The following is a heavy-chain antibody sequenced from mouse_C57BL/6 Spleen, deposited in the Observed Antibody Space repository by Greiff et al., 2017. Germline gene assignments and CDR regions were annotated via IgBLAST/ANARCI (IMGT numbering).Heavy chain of an antibody. J-gene: IGHJ1*03. CDR3: ARHPVSYGYFDF. Sequence: VQLKESGGGLVKPGGSLKLSCEASGFTFSSYTMSWVRQTPEKRLEWVATISGGGGNTYSPDSVKGRYTISRDNAKCTLSLQMSLRRSEDTACYYCARHPVSYGYFDFWGTGTTVTVSS. D-gene: IGHD6-2*01. CDR1: GFTFSSYT. CDR2: ISGGGGNT. V-gene: IGHV5-9*01.